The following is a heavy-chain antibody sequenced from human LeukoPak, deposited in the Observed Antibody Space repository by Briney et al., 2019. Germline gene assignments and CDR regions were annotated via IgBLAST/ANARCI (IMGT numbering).Heavy chain of an antibody. CDR1: GGSISSGGYS. CDR3: ASWGRTIFGTNWFDP. V-gene: IGHV4-34*01. J-gene: IGHJ5*02. D-gene: IGHD3-3*01. CDR2: INHSGST. Sequence: PSETLSLTCAVSGGSISSGGYSWSWIRQPPGKGLEWIGEINHSGSTNYNPSLKSRVTISVDTSKNQFSLKLSSVTAADTAVYYCASWGRTIFGTNWFDPWGQGTLVTVSS.